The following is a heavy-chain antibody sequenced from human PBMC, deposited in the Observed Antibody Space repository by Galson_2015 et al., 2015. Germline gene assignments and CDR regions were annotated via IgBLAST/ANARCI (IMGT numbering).Heavy chain of an antibody. Sequence: SLRLSCAASGFTFSSYRMNWVRQAPGKGLEWVSYISSSSTIYYADSVKGRFTISRDNAKNSLSLQMNSLRDEDTAVYYCARRAMIVARPDAFDIWGQGTMVTVSS. D-gene: IGHD3-22*01. CDR3: ARRAMIVARPDAFDI. V-gene: IGHV3-48*02. J-gene: IGHJ3*02. CDR2: ISSSSTI. CDR1: GFTFSSYR.